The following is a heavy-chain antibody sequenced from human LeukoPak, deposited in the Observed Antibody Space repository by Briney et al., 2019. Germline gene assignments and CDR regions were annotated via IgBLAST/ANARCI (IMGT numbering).Heavy chain of an antibody. CDR2: ISGSGDTT. CDR3: AKDRIDRVTQV. CDR1: GFTFNNYD. D-gene: IGHD2-21*02. V-gene: IGHV3-23*01. Sequence: GGSLRLSCAASGFTFNNYDMNWVHQAPGKGLEWVSGISGSGDTTDYADSVKGRFTISRDNSRNTLSLQLNSLRAEDTAVYYCAKDRIDRVTQVWGQGTLVTVSS. J-gene: IGHJ4*02.